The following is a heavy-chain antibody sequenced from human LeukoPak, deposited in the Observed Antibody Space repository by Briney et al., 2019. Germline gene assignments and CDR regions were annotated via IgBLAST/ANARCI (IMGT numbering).Heavy chain of an antibody. CDR3: AKDRTDYYGMDV. J-gene: IGHJ6*02. Sequence: GGSLRLSCAASGFTFDDYAMPWVRQAPGKGLEWVSGISWNSGSIGYADSVKGRFTISRDNAKNSLYLQMNSLRAEDTALYYCAKDRTDYYGMDVWGQGTTVTVSS. CDR2: ISWNSGSI. D-gene: IGHD1-14*01. CDR1: GFTFDDYA. V-gene: IGHV3-9*01.